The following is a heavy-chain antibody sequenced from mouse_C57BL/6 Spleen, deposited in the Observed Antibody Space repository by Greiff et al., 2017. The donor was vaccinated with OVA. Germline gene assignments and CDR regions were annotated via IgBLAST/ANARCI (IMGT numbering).Heavy chain of an antibody. CDR1: GYTFTSYW. V-gene: IGHV1-72*01. Sequence: QVQLQQPGAELVKPGASVKLSCKASGYTFTSYWMHWVKQRPGRGLGWIGRIDPNSGGTKYNEKFKSKATLTVDKPSSTAYMQLSSLTSEDSAVYYGARVRGTTVAGYVDVWGTGTTVTVSS. J-gene: IGHJ1*03. CDR2: IDPNSGGT. D-gene: IGHD1-1*01. CDR3: ARVRGTTVAGYVDV.